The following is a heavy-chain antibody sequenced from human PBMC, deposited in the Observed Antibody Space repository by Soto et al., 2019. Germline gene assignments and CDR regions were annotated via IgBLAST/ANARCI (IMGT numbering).Heavy chain of an antibody. CDR1: GGSISSGGYY. V-gene: IGHV4-31*03. J-gene: IGHJ6*02. Sequence: QVQPQESGPGLVKPSQTLSLTCTVSGGSISSGGYYWSWIRQHPGKGLEWIGYIYYSGSTYYNPSLKSRVTISVDTSKNQFSLKLSSVTAADTAVYYCARDYDWRYYYYYGMDVWGQGTTVTVSS. CDR3: ARDYDWRYYYYYGMDV. CDR2: IYYSGST. D-gene: IGHD3-9*01.